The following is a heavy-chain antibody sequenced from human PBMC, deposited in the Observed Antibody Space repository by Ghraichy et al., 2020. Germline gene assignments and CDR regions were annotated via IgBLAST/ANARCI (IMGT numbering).Heavy chain of an antibody. D-gene: IGHD3-22*01. Sequence: GGSLRLSCAASGFTASNNFMSWVRQAPGKGLEWVANIKQDESEKYYVDSVKGRFTISRDNAENSLYLQMNSLRAEDTAVYYCAKTGGVNYYDSSGYLNYWGQGTLVTVSS. J-gene: IGHJ4*02. CDR1: GFTASNNF. CDR3: AKTGGVNYYDSSGYLNY. CDR2: IKQDESEK. V-gene: IGHV3-7*03.